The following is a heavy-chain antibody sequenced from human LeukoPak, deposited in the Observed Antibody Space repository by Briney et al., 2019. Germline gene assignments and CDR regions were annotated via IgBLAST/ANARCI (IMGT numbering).Heavy chain of an antibody. J-gene: IGHJ4*02. CDR2: INQDGGAK. V-gene: IGHV3-7*01. Sequence: GGSLRLSCAASGFTFSSYWMAWVRQAPGKGLEWVGNINQDGGAKFSVDSVKGRFTISRDNARNSLYLQMNNLRVEDTGIYYCATSHDSSGNNWGQGTLVTVSS. CDR1: GFTFSSYW. CDR3: ATSHDSSGNN. D-gene: IGHD3-22*01.